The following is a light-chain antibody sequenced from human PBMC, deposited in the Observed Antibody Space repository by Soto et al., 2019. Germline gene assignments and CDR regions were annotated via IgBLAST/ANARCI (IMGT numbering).Light chain of an antibody. J-gene: IGLJ1*01. CDR3: AAWDDILNGYV. Sequence: QSVLTQPPSVSAAPGQKVTISCSGSSSNIGNNYVSWYQQLPGTAPKLLIYDNNKRPSGIPDRFSGSKSGTSATLGITGLQTGDEADYYCAAWDDILNGYVFGGGTKLTVL. CDR2: DNN. CDR1: SSNIGNNY. V-gene: IGLV1-51*01.